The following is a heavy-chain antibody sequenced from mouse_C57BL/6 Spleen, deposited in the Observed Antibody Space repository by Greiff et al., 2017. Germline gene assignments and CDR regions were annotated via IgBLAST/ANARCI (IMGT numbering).Heavy chain of an antibody. Sequence: VQLQESGPGLVQPSQSLSITCTVSGFSLTSYGVHWVRQSPGKGLEWLGVIWSGGSTDYNAAFISRLSISKDNSKSQVFFTMNSLKADDTAIYYCASQGMVTTGFAYWGQGTLVTVS. CDR3: ASQGMVTTGFAY. CDR2: IWSGGST. D-gene: IGHD2-2*01. J-gene: IGHJ3*01. V-gene: IGHV2-2*01. CDR1: GFSLTSYG.